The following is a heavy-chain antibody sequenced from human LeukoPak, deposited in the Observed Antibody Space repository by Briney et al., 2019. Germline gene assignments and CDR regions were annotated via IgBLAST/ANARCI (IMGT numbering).Heavy chain of an antibody. Sequence: GESLKLSCQRSGYSFTNYWIGWVRQMPGKGLEWMGIIYPVDSDTIYNPSFPDQATISTNKSISTTYMPWSSLKASDTAMYYCATRAHCSGDSYCVVDYFDYWGQGTLVTVSS. J-gene: IGHJ4*02. V-gene: IGHV5-51*01. D-gene: IGHD2-15*01. CDR1: GYSFTNYW. CDR2: IYPVDSDT. CDR3: ATRAHCSGDSYCVVDYFDY.